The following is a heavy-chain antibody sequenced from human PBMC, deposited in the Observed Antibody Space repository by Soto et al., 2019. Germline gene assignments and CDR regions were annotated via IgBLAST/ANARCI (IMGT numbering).Heavy chain of an antibody. Sequence: SVKVSCRASGGTFSSYAISWVRQAPGQGLEWMGGIIPIFGTANYAQKFQGRVTITADESTSTAYMELSSLRSEDTAVYYCARDQAYCGGDCPYGMDVWGQGTTVTVSS. CDR1: GGTFSSYA. V-gene: IGHV1-69*13. D-gene: IGHD2-21*02. J-gene: IGHJ6*02. CDR3: ARDQAYCGGDCPYGMDV. CDR2: IIPIFGTA.